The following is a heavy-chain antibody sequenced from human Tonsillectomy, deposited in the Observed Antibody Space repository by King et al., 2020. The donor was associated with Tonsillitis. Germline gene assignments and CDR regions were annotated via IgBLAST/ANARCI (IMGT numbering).Heavy chain of an antibody. CDR2: ISYDGGNK. CDR3: AKDRDSGDYEPWDH. J-gene: IGHJ4*02. V-gene: IGHV3-30*02. CDR1: GFTFSSYG. Sequence: QVQLVESGGGVVQSGGSLRLSCAASGFTFSSYGIHWVRQAPGKGLEWVAYISYDGGNKYYADAVKGRFTISRDISKNTVYLQMSSLRIEDTAVYYCAKDRDSGDYEPWDHWGQGTLVTVSS. D-gene: IGHD4-17*01.